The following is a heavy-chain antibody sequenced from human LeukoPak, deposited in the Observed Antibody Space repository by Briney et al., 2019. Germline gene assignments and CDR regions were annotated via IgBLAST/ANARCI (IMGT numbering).Heavy chain of an antibody. Sequence: GGSLRLSCAASGFTFSSYGMQWVRQAPGKGLEWVANIKQDGNDKHYLESVKGRFTISRDNAKNSLYLQMNSLRAEDTAVYYCARLSDTEGSSTSYRASDIWGQGTLVAVSS. CDR1: GFTFSSYG. J-gene: IGHJ3*02. CDR3: ARLSDTEGSSTSYRASDI. D-gene: IGHD2-2*01. V-gene: IGHV3-7*01. CDR2: IKQDGNDK.